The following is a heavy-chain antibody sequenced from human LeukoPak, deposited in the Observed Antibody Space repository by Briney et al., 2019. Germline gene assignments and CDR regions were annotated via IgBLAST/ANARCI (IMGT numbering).Heavy chain of an antibody. CDR2: IYHTGTT. CDR1: GNSISSGYY. CDR3: ARKGRGPYGSVNGYFDY. Sequence: SETLSLTCTVSGNSISSGYYWGWIRQPPGKGLEWIGIIYHTGTTYYNSSLKSRVTISVDTSKNQFSLKLNFVTAADTAVYYCARKGRGPYGSVNGYFDYWGQGTLVTVSS. V-gene: IGHV4-38-2*02. J-gene: IGHJ4*02. D-gene: IGHD3-10*01.